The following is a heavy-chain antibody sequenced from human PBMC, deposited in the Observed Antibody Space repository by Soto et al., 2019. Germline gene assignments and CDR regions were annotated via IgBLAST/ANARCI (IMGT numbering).Heavy chain of an antibody. V-gene: IGHV4-31*11. D-gene: IGHD4-17*01. CDR2: IYYSGST. CDR1: GGSFSGYY. Sequence: SETLSLTCAVYGGSFSGYYWSWIRQHPGKGLEWIGYIYYSGSTYYNPSLKSRVTISVDTSKNQFSLKLSSVTAADTAVYYCARGPSGDYYLDYWGQGTLVTVSS. J-gene: IGHJ4*02. CDR3: ARGPSGDYYLDY.